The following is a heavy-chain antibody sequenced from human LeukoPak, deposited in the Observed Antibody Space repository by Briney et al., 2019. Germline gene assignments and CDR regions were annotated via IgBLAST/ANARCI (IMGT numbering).Heavy chain of an antibody. CDR3: ATANSSSWHYFDD. V-gene: IGHV3-30*04. D-gene: IGHD6-13*01. Sequence: GGSLRLSCAASGFTFSDYTLHWVRQAPGKGLEWLAVISYDGSQKYYADSVTGRFTISRDNSKNTVNLQMNSLRVEDTAVFYCATANSSSWHYFDDWGQGTLSPSPQ. J-gene: IGHJ4*02. CDR2: ISYDGSQK. CDR1: GFTFSDYT.